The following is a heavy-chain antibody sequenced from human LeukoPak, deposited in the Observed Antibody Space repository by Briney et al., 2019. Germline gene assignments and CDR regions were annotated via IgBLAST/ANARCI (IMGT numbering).Heavy chain of an antibody. CDR2: IIPILGIA. V-gene: IGHV1-69*04. D-gene: IGHD6-19*01. Sequence: SVKVSCKASGGTFSSYAISWVRQAPGQGLEWMGRIIPILGIANYAQRFQGRVTITADKPTRTAYMELSSLRSEDTAVYYCASVLSGIAVAGSFDPWGQGTLVTVSS. CDR3: ASVLSGIAVAGSFDP. CDR1: GGTFSSYA. J-gene: IGHJ5*02.